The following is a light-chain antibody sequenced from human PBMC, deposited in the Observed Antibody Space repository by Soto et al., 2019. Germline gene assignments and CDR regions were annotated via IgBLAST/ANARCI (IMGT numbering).Light chain of an antibody. CDR3: QQRNNWPSIT. J-gene: IGKJ5*01. CDR2: DAS. CDR1: QSVSSN. V-gene: IGKV3-11*01. Sequence: EVVMTQSPGTLSVSPLEIVILSFMASQSVSSNLAWYQQKPGQAPRLLIYDASNRATGIPARFSGSGSGTDFTLTISSLEPEDFAVYYCQQRNNWPSITFGQGTRLEIK.